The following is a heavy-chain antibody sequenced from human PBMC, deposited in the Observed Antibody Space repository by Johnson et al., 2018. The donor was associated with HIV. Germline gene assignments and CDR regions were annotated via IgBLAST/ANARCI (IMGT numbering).Heavy chain of an antibody. CDR3: ARGGHAVVAKPFGAFDI. J-gene: IGHJ3*02. V-gene: IGHV3-NL1*01. Sequence: VQLMESGGGLVQPGRSLRLSCAASGFTFSSYAMHWVRQAPGKGLEWVAVINSGGSTYYADSVKGRFTISRDNSKNTLYLQMNSLRAEDTAVYYCARGGHAVVAKPFGAFDIWGQGTMVTVSS. CDR1: GFTFSSYA. D-gene: IGHD2-21*01. CDR2: INSGGST.